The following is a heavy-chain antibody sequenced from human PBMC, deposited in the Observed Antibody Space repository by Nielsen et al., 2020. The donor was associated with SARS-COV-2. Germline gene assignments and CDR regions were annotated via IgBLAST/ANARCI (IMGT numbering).Heavy chain of an antibody. CDR3: AKSGYGSGTYPPYFDY. CDR1: GFTFSSYG. V-gene: IGHV3-30*18. CDR2: ISYDGSNK. D-gene: IGHD3-10*01. Sequence: GESLKISCAASGFTFSSYGMHWVRQAPGKGLEWVAVISYDGSNKYYADSVKGRFTISRDNSKNTLYLQMNSLRAEDTAVYYCAKSGYGSGTYPPYFDYWGQGTLVTVSS. J-gene: IGHJ4*02.